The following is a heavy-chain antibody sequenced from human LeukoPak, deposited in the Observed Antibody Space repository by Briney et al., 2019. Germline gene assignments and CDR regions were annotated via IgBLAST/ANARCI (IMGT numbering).Heavy chain of an antibody. CDR3: ARDSPSRDSTAAAGTPEEAFDY. CDR1: GFTFSSYD. V-gene: IGHV3-13*01. Sequence: GGSLRLSCAASGFTFSSYDMHWVRQATGKGLEWVSAIGTAGDTYYPGSVKGRFTISRENAKNSLYLQMNSLRAGDTAVYYCARDSPSRDSTAAAGTPEEAFDYWGQGTLVTVSS. J-gene: IGHJ4*02. CDR2: IGTAGDT. D-gene: IGHD6-13*01.